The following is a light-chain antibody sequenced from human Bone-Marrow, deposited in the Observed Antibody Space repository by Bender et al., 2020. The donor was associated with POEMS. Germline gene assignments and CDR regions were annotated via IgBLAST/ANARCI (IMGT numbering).Light chain of an antibody. CDR1: SSDIGSYNL. V-gene: IGLV2-23*02. CDR3: CSYVGISNVV. CDR2: EVS. J-gene: IGLJ2*01. Sequence: QSALTQPASVSGSPGQSITISCTGTSSDIGSYNLVSWYQQHPGKAPKLMIYEVSKRPSGVSNRFSGSKSGNTASLTISGLQAEDEADYYCCSYVGISNVVFGGGTKLTVL.